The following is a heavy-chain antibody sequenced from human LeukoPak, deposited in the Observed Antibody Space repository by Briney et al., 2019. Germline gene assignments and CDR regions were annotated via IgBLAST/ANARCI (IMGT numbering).Heavy chain of an antibody. CDR2: TNPNSGGT. Sequence: GASVKVSCKASGYTFTGYYMHWVRQAPGQGLEWMGWTNPNSGGTNYAQKFQGRVTMTRDTSISTAYMELSRLRSDDTAVYYCARDRRYYYDSSGLPADYWGQGTLVTVSS. CDR3: ARDRRYYYDSSGLPADY. V-gene: IGHV1-2*02. D-gene: IGHD3-22*01. J-gene: IGHJ4*02. CDR1: GYTFTGYY.